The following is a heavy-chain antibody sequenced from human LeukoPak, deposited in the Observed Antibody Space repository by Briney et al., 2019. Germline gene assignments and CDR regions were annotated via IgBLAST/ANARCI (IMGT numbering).Heavy chain of an antibody. CDR3: ARVPGSYLWFDP. J-gene: IGHJ5*02. D-gene: IGHD1-26*01. CDR1: GGTFSSYA. CDR2: IIPIFGTA. Sequence: ASVKVSCKASGGTFSSYAISWVRQAPGQGLEWTGGIIPIFGTANYAQKFQGRVTITADESTSTAYMELSSLRSEDTAVYYCARVPGSYLWFDPWGQGTLVTVSS. V-gene: IGHV1-69*13.